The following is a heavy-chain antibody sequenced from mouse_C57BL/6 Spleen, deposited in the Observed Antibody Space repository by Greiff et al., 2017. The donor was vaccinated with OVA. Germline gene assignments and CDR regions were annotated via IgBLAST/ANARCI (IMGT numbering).Heavy chain of an antibody. CDR1: GYTFTSYD. CDR3: ARCYYGSSHWYFDV. CDR2: IYPRDGST. Sequence: QVQLKESGPELVKPGASVKLSCKASGYTFTSYDINWVKQRPGQGLEWIGWIYPRDGSTKYNEKFKGKATLTVDTSSSTAYMELHSLTSEDSAVYFCARCYYGSSHWYFDVWGTGTTVTVSS. D-gene: IGHD1-1*01. V-gene: IGHV1-85*01. J-gene: IGHJ1*03.